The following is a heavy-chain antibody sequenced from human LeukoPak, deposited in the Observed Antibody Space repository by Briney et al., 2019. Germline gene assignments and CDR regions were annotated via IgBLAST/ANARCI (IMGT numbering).Heavy chain of an antibody. CDR3: TALGIAATDTDY. CDR1: GFTFSGTA. V-gene: IGHV3-73*01. CDR2: IRSKANSFAT. D-gene: IGHD6-13*01. J-gene: IGHJ4*02. Sequence: GGSLRLSCAASGFTFSGTAIHWVRQASGKGLEWVGRIRSKANSFATAYAASVEGRFTISRDDSKNTAYLQMSSLKTEDTAVYYCTALGIAATDTDYWGQGTLVTVSS.